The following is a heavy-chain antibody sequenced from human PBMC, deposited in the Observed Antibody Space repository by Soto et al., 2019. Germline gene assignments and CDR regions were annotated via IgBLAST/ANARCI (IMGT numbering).Heavy chain of an antibody. CDR3: ARDFGSKGVGAQSYYDYYYGMDV. Sequence: SVKASCKASGGTFSSYALSWVRQAPGQGFEWMGGITPIFGTGNYAQKFQGRVRITADESRSTAYRELSTLRSEDTAVYYCARDFGSKGVGAQSYYDYYYGMDVWGQGTTVTVSS. CDR1: GGTFSSYA. CDR2: ITPIFGTG. V-gene: IGHV1-69*13. D-gene: IGHD1-26*01. J-gene: IGHJ6*02.